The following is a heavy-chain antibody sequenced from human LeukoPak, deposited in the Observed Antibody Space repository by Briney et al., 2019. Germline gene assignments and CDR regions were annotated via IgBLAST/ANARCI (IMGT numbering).Heavy chain of an antibody. V-gene: IGHV4-4*07. Sequence: SETLSLTCTVSGGSIRSYCWSWIRQPAGKGLEWIGRIYTSGSTNYNPSLKSRVTMSVDTSKNQFSLKLSSVTAADTAVYYCARESAVAGYWAYYYYYMDVWGKGTTVTVSS. J-gene: IGHJ6*03. D-gene: IGHD6-19*01. CDR2: IYTSGST. CDR1: GGSIRSYC. CDR3: ARESAVAGYWAYYYYYMDV.